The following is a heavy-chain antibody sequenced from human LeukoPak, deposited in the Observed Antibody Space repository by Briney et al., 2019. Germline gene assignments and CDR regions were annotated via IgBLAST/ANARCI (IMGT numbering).Heavy chain of an antibody. V-gene: IGHV3-23*01. J-gene: IGHJ4*02. CDR3: AKALYTTSVYRGFDC. Sequence: PGGSLRLSCAASGFVFSNYAMNWVRQAPGRGLEWVSSISSDASTTSYAASVKGRFTISRDNSKNTLYLQMNSLRAEDTAVYYCAKALYTTSVYRGFDCWGQGTLVAVSS. CDR1: GFVFSNYA. D-gene: IGHD2-2*01. CDR2: ISSDASTT.